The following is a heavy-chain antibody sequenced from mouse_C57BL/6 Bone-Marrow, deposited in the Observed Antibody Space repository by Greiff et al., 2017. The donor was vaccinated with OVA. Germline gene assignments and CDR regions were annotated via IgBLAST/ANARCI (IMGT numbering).Heavy chain of an antibody. J-gene: IGHJ2*01. V-gene: IGHV1-7*01. Sequence: QVQLQQSGAEPAKPGASVKLSCKASGYTFTSYWMHWVKQRPGQGLEWIGYINPSSGYTKYNQKFKDKATLTADKSSSTAYMQLSSLTYEDSAVYYCARRATVVAKYFDYWGQGTTLTVSS. CDR2: INPSSGYT. D-gene: IGHD1-1*01. CDR3: ARRATVVAKYFDY. CDR1: GYTFTSYW.